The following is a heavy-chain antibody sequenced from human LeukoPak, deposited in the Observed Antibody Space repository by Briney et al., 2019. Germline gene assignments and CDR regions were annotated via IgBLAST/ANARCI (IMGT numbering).Heavy chain of an antibody. Sequence: GGSLRLSCAASGFIFSNAWMNWVRQAPGKGLEWVAVISYDGSNKYYADSVKGRFTISRDNSKNTLYLQMNSLRAEYTAVYYCAKGAVEYYDILTGYHPLDYWGQGTLVTVSS. CDR3: AKGAVEYYDILTGYHPLDY. V-gene: IGHV3-30*18. CDR1: GFIFSNAW. J-gene: IGHJ4*02. CDR2: ISYDGSNK. D-gene: IGHD3-9*01.